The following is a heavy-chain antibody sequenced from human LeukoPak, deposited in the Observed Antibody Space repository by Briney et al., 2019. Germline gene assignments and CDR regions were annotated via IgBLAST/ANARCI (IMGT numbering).Heavy chain of an antibody. J-gene: IGHJ4*02. Sequence: GGSLRLSCAASGFTFSSYWMTWVRQAPGKGLEWVANIKQDGSEKYYVDSVKGRFTISRDNAKNSLYLQMNSLRAEDTAVYYCARPAYCGGNCYYFPDYWGQGTLVTVSS. CDR3: ARPAYCGGNCYYFPDY. CDR2: IKQDGSEK. D-gene: IGHD2-21*02. CDR1: GFTFSSYW. V-gene: IGHV3-7*01.